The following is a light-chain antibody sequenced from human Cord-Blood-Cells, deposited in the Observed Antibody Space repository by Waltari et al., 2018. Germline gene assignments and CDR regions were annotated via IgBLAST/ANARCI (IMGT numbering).Light chain of an antibody. Sequence: QSALPQPVSVSGSPGQSITLSCSGTSSDVGSLNLVSRYQPHPGKTPKLMYYEGSKRPSGVSNRFSGSKSGNTASLTISGLQAEDEADYYCCSYAGSSTWVFGGGTKLTVL. V-gene: IGLV2-23*01. CDR3: CSYAGSSTWV. CDR2: EGS. J-gene: IGLJ3*02. CDR1: SSDVGSLNL.